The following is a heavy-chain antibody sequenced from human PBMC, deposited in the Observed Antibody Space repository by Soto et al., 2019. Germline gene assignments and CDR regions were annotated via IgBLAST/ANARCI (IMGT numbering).Heavy chain of an antibody. D-gene: IGHD6-19*01. CDR1: GFAFSSIW. CDR3: ARGPRGWYGFDY. V-gene: IGHV3-74*01. Sequence: EVPLVESGGGLVQPGGSLRLSCAGSGFAFSSIWMHWVRQDPGKGLVWVSRINSEGSSTDHADSVTGRFTISRHNAKNTLYLEMNSLRAEDTAVYHCARGPRGWYGFDYWGQGTLVTVSS. CDR2: INSEGSST. J-gene: IGHJ4*02.